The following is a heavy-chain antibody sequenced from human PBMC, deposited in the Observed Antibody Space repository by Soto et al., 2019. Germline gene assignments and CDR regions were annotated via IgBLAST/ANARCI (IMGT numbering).Heavy chain of an antibody. Sequence: EVQLVESGGGLVQPGGSLRLSCAASGFTFSNYNMNWVRQAPGKGLEWISYISGTGNTMYYADSVKGRFTISRDNAKNSLYLQMNSLRDEDTALYYCARHGFDTWCQGTLVTVSS. CDR3: ARHGFDT. CDR1: GFTFSNYN. V-gene: IGHV3-48*02. J-gene: IGHJ5*02. CDR2: ISGTGNTM.